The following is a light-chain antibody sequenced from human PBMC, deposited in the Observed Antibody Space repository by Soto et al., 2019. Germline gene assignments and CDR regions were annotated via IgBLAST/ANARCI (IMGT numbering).Light chain of an antibody. CDR1: QSVSTNQ. V-gene: IGKV3-20*01. J-gene: IGKJ4*01. Sequence: EIVLTQSPGTLSSSPGERATLSCRASQSVSTNQLAWYKQQPGQAPSLLIYGASSRATGIADRFSGSGSGTDFTLTIRRLEPEDFAVYYCQYYYESSPFGRGTKVDIK. CDR3: QYYYESSP. CDR2: GAS.